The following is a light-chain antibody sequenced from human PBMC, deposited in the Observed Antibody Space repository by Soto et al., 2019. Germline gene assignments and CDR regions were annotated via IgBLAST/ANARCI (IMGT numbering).Light chain of an antibody. V-gene: IGKV1-13*02. J-gene: IGKJ2*01. Sequence: AIPLTQSPYSLSASVGDRVTITCRASQGISSALAWYQQKPEKAPELLIYDASSLESGVPSRFRGSGSGTEFTLTISGLQPEDVATYYCQQFNSYPPTFGQGTKLEIK. CDR1: QGISSA. CDR3: QQFNSYPPT. CDR2: DAS.